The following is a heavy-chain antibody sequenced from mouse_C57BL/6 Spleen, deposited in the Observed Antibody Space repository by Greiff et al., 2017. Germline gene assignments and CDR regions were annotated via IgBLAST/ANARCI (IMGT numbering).Heavy chain of an antibody. J-gene: IGHJ4*01. D-gene: IGHD2-4*01. V-gene: IGHV5-15*01. CDR2: ISNLAYSI. CDR1: GFTFSDYG. Sequence: EVKLQESGGGLVQPGGSLKLSCAASGFTFSDYGMAWVRQAPRKGPEWVAFISNLAYSIYYADTVTGRFTISRENAKNTLYLEMSSLRSEDTAMYYCARSDYDGYYAMDYWGQGTSVTVSS. CDR3: ARSDYDGYYAMDY.